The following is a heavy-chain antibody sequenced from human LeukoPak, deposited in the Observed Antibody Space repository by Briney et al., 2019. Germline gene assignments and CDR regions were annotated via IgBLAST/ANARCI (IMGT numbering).Heavy chain of an antibody. J-gene: IGHJ4*01. CDR2: INPNSGGT. Sequence: GASVKVSCKASGYTFSDYYLHWVRQAPGQGLEWMGWINPNSGGTNFAQKFRGRVTMTRDTSITTAYMELTRLKSDDTAVYYCARGGVRTAVSSLGYWGQGTLVTVST. V-gene: IGHV1-2*02. D-gene: IGHD6-13*01. CDR3: ARGGVRTAVSSLGY. CDR1: GYTFSDYY.